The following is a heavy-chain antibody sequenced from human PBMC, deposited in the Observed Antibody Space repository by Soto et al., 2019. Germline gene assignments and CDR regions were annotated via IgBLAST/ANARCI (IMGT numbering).Heavy chain of an antibody. CDR2: ISGYNGNT. CDR1: GYTIATFG. Sequence: QVHLVQSGAEVKEPGASVKVSCKASGYTIATFGISWVRQAPGQGLEWVGWISGYNGNTKYAPKFQGRVTLTTDTSTSTASMELRSLRSDDTAVYYCAREYCRGGSCYGPDYWGQGTLVTVSS. J-gene: IGHJ4*02. D-gene: IGHD2-15*01. V-gene: IGHV1-18*01. CDR3: AREYCRGGSCYGPDY.